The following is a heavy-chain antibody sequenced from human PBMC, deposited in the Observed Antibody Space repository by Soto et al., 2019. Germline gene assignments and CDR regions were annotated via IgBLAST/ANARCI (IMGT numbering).Heavy chain of an antibody. J-gene: IGHJ3*02. D-gene: IGHD2-15*01. Sequence: QVPLVQSGAEVKKPGASVKVSCKASGYSFTSYDVNWVRQATGQGLEWMGWMNPNSGNTAYAQKFQGRVTMTRSTSISTAYMELSGLRSEDTAVYYCTRYPFTSYCSGGGCSYEAFDIWGQGTLVTVSS. V-gene: IGHV1-8*01. CDR3: TRYPFTSYCSGGGCSYEAFDI. CDR1: GYSFTSYD. CDR2: MNPNSGNT.